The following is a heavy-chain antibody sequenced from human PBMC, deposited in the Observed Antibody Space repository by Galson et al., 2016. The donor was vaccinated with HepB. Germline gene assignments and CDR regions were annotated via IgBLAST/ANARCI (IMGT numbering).Heavy chain of an antibody. V-gene: IGHV3-7*04. CDR2: IKYDETET. CDR1: GFKFGDYW. D-gene: IGHD5-18*01. J-gene: IGHJ4*02. CDR3: ARRGDIYGYQY. Sequence: SLRLSCAASGFKFGDYWMTWVRQAPGKGLEWVANIKYDETETYYADSVKGRFTISRDNAKNTLYLQMNSLRAYDTAVYYCARRGDIYGYQYWGQGTLVTVSS.